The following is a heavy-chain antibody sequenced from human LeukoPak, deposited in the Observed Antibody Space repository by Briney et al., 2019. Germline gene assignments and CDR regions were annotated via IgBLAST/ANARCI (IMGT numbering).Heavy chain of an antibody. Sequence: GGSLRLSCAASGFTFSSYGMHWVRQAPGKGLEWVAVISYDGSNKYYADSVKGRFTISRDNSKNTLYLQMNSLRAEDTAVYYCAKWGAFEYSSSGYYYGMDVWGQGATVTVSS. CDR3: AKWGAFEYSSSGYYYGMDV. D-gene: IGHD6-6*01. V-gene: IGHV3-30*18. CDR2: ISYDGSNK. CDR1: GFTFSSYG. J-gene: IGHJ6*02.